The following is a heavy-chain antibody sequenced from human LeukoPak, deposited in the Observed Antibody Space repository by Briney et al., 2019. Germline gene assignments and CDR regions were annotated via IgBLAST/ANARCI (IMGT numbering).Heavy chain of an antibody. J-gene: IGHJ4*02. V-gene: IGHV3-43*01. CDR2: ITRDGGST. D-gene: IGHD1-1*01. Sequence: GGSLRLSCAASGFSFDDYTLHWVRQAPGKGLEWVSLITRDGGSTFYADSVKGRFTISRDKSKNSLYLQMHSLRTEDTALYYCATERLEYFDYWGQGTLVTVSS. CDR1: GFSFDDYT. CDR3: ATERLEYFDY.